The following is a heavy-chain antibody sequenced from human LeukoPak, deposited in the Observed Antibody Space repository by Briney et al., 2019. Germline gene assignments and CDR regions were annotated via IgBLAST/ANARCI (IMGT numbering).Heavy chain of an antibody. Sequence: PGRSLRLSCAASAFTFSYYGMHWVRQAPGKGLEWVAVIWANGNDEYYADSVKGRFAISRDNSKNTLYLQMNSLTVEDTAVYYCARDIPDNSYEYWGQGTLVTVSS. CDR2: IWANGNDE. D-gene: IGHD5-18*01. V-gene: IGHV3-33*01. CDR1: AFTFSYYG. J-gene: IGHJ4*02. CDR3: ARDIPDNSYEY.